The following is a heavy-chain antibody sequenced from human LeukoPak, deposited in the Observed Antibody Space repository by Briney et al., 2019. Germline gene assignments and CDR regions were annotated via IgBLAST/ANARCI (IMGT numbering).Heavy chain of an antibody. CDR2: IYYSGST. D-gene: IGHD6-19*01. Sequence: WVRQAPGKGLEWIGSIYYSGSTYYNPSLKSRVTISVDTSKNQFSLKLSSVTAADTAVYYCARDHPQWLANGGWFDPWGQGTLVTVSS. V-gene: IGHV4-39*07. J-gene: IGHJ5*02. CDR3: ARDHPQWLANGGWFDP.